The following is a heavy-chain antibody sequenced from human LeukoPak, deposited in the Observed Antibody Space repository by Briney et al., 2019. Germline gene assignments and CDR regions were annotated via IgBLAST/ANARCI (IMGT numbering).Heavy chain of an antibody. D-gene: IGHD3-10*01. J-gene: IGHJ4*02. V-gene: IGHV3-72*01. CDR2: SRNKARSYTT. Sequence: PGGSLRLSCGASGFTVSDHHMDWVRQAPGKGLEWVGRSRNKARSYTTEYAASVKGRFTISRDESKNSLYLQMNSLRTEDTAVYYCIRGYTYGPGTTFDYWGQGSLVAVSS. CDR1: GFTVSDHH. CDR3: IRGYTYGPGTTFDY.